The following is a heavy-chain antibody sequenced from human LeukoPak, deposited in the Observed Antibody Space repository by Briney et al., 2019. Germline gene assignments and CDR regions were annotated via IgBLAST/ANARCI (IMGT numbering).Heavy chain of an antibody. D-gene: IGHD3-22*01. CDR2: IYYSGST. J-gene: IGHJ5*02. V-gene: IGHV4-59*01. CDR1: GGSISSYY. Sequence: SETLSLTCNVSGGSISSYYWSWIRQPPGRGLEGPGDIYYSGSTNYNPSLKSRVTISVDTSKNQFSLKLSSVTAADTAVYYCAREAYDSSGYYYWFDPWGQGTLVTVSS. CDR3: AREAYDSSGYYYWFDP.